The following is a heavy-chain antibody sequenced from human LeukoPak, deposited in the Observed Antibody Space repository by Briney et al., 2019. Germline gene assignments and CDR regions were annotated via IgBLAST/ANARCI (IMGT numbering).Heavy chain of an antibody. Sequence: GGSLRLSCAASGFILRSDAMTWVRQAPGKGLECISYIHVSSGTTFYADSVKGRFTISTDDVNNSLFLQMNSLRGDDTAVYYCAKVWSGCSNFDYWGRGTPVTVSA. J-gene: IGHJ4*02. CDR1: GFILRSDA. D-gene: IGHD3-3*01. V-gene: IGHV3-48*01. CDR3: AKVWSGCSNFDY. CDR2: IHVSSGTT.